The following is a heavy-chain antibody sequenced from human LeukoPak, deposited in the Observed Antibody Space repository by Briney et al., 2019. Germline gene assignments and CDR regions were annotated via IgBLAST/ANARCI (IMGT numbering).Heavy chain of an antibody. J-gene: IGHJ3*02. Sequence: GGSLRLSCAASGFTFSSYGMHWVRQAPGKGLEWVSSISSGSAFIYYADSVKGRFTISRDNAKKSLYLQMNSLRAEDTAVYYCARDLAVKGDRDAFDIWGQGTMVTVSP. CDR3: ARDLAVKGDRDAFDI. D-gene: IGHD3-16*01. CDR1: GFTFSSYG. V-gene: IGHV3-21*01. CDR2: ISSGSAFI.